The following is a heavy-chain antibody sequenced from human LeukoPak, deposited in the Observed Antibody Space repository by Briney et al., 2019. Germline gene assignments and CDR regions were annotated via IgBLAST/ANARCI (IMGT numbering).Heavy chain of an antibody. Sequence: PAGSLRLSCAASGFTFSGSAIHWVRQASGKGLELVGRIRSKANNYATAYGASVKGRFTISRDDSRNMAYLQMNSLKTEDTAVYYCTRLHLAGYDYWGQGTLVTVSS. J-gene: IGHJ4*02. CDR3: TRLHLAGYDY. CDR1: GFTFSGSA. CDR2: IRSKANNYAT. V-gene: IGHV3-73*01. D-gene: IGHD3-9*01.